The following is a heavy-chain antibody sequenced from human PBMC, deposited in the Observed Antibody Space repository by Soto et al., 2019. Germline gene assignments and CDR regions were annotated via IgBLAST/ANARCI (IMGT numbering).Heavy chain of an antibody. CDR2: INPNSGGT. J-gene: IGHJ4*02. CDR1: GYTFTGYY. Sequence: GASVKVSCKASGYTFTGYYMHWVRQAPGQGLEWMGWINPNSGGTNYAQKFQGWVTMTRDTSISTAYMELSRLRSDDTAVYYCAREWYSSSPQIDYWAQGTLVTVSS. CDR3: AREWYSSSPQIDY. D-gene: IGHD6-6*01. V-gene: IGHV1-2*04.